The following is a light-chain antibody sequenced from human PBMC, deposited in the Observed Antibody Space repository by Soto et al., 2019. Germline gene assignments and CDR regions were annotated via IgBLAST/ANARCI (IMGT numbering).Light chain of an antibody. CDR3: QQYGSSRWT. J-gene: IGKJ1*01. Sequence: LTQSPGTLSLSTGERATLTCRASQSVSSSRLAWYRQKPGQAPRLLIYVASSRSTGIPDRFRGSGFGTEVTLTISRLEPEDFAVYYCQQYGSSRWTFGQGTKVDI. V-gene: IGKV3-20*01. CDR2: VAS. CDR1: QSVSSSR.